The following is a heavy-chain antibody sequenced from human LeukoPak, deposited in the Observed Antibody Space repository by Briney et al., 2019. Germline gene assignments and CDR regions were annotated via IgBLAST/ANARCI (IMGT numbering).Heavy chain of an antibody. CDR2: INQDGSTK. CDR3: TRDFAFQQFDH. D-gene: IGHD1/OR15-1a*01. V-gene: IGHV3-7*01. Sequence: GGSLRLSCAATGFSFSNSWMTWVRQAPGKGPEWLANINQDGSTKNYVDAVEGRFTISRDNAKNSLYLQMNSLRAEDTAVYYCTRDFAFQQFDHWGQGTLVTVSS. J-gene: IGHJ4*02. CDR1: GFSFSNSW.